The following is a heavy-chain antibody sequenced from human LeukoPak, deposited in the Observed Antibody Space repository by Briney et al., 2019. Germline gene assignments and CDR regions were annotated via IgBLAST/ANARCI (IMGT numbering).Heavy chain of an antibody. CDR2: IYSGGST. D-gene: IGHD2-21*01. V-gene: IGHV3-53*01. J-gene: IGHJ3*02. CDR1: GFTVSSNY. Sequence: GGSLRLSCAASGFTVSSNYKSWVRQAPGKGLEWVSVIYSGGSTYYADSVKGRFTISRDNSKNTLYLQMNSLRAEDTAVYYCARDRVFPPDAFDIWGQGTMVTVSS. CDR3: ARDRVFPPDAFDI.